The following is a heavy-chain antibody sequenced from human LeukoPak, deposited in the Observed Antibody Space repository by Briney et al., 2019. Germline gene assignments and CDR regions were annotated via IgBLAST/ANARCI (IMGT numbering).Heavy chain of an antibody. Sequence: GGSLRLSCAASGFTLSSYEMNWVRQAPGKGLEWVSYISSSGITTYYADSVKGRFTISWDNAKKSLYLQMNSLRAEDTAVYYCARSGKIYFDWLLDYWGQGTLVTVSS. CDR3: ARSGKIYFDWLLDY. CDR1: GFTLSSYE. D-gene: IGHD3-9*01. J-gene: IGHJ4*02. CDR2: ISSSGITT. V-gene: IGHV3-48*03.